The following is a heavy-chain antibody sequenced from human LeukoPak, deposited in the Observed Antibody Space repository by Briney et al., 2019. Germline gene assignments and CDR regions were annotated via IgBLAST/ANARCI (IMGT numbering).Heavy chain of an antibody. Sequence: GSLRLSCEASGLTFSNTWMTWVRRAPGKGLEWVGEINHIGSTFDNPPLRSRLTISVDTSKNQFSLNLSSVTAADAGVYYCARANRYSGSHSPRLAAFDVWGQGTMVTVSS. CDR3: ARANRYSGSHSPRLAAFDV. D-gene: IGHD1-26*01. J-gene: IGHJ3*01. CDR1: GLTFSNTW. V-gene: IGHV4-34*01. CDR2: INHIGST.